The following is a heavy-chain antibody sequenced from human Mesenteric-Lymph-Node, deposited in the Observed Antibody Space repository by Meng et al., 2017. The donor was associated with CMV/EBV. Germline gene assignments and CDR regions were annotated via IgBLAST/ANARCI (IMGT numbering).Heavy chain of an antibody. D-gene: IGHD7-27*01. CDR1: GFPFSRYA. Sequence: GGSLRLSCAASGFPFSRYAIHWVRQAPGKGLEWVALISYDGSNRYYADSVKGRFTTSRDNSKNTLYLQMNSLRPEDTAVYYCAREGTGYYFDYWGQGTLVTVSS. CDR3: AREGTGYYFDY. J-gene: IGHJ4*02. V-gene: IGHV3-30-3*01. CDR2: ISYDGSNR.